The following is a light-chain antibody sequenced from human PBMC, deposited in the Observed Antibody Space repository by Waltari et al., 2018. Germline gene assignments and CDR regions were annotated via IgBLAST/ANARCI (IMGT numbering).Light chain of an antibody. V-gene: IGKV4-1*01. CDR3: QQYYNSPST. J-gene: IGKJ1*01. CDR1: QSVFSRANFKNY. Sequence: DFVMTQSPDSLAVSLGERAFINCKSSQSVFSRANFKNYLAWYQQRPGQPPNLLIYWASTRASGVPDRFGGSQSGSDFTLTINNLQPEDAGIYYCQQYYNSPSTFGQGTRLEIK. CDR2: WAS.